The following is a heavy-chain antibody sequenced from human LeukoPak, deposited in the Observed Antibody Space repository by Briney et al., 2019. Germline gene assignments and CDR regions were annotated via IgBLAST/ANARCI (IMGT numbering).Heavy chain of an antibody. CDR2: ISGSGGST. CDR1: GFTFSSYA. D-gene: IGHD1-26*01. CDR3: ARIGSYGYGMDV. V-gene: IGHV3-23*01. J-gene: IGHJ6*02. Sequence: GGSLRLSCAASGFTFSSYAMSWVRQAPGKGLEWVSAISGSGGSTYYADSVKGRFTISRENAKNSLYLQMNSLRAGDTAVYYCARIGSYGYGMDVWGQGTTVTVSS.